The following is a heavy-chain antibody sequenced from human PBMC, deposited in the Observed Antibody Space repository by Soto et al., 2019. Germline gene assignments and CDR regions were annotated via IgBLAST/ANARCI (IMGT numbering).Heavy chain of an antibody. J-gene: IGHJ4*02. Sequence: QVQLVESGGGVVQPGRSLRLSCAASGFTFSSYAMHWVRQAPGKGLEWVAVISYDGSNKYYADSVKGRFTISRDNSKNTLYLQMNSLRAEDTAVYYCARLRASGGFVYWGQGTLVTVSS. CDR2: ISYDGSNK. CDR3: ARLRASGGFVY. D-gene: IGHD3-16*01. V-gene: IGHV3-30-3*01. CDR1: GFTFSSYA.